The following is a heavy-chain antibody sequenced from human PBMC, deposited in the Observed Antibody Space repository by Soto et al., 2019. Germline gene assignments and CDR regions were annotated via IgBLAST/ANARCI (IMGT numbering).Heavy chain of an antibody. Sequence: EVQLVESGGGLVKPGGSLRLSCAASGFTFSNTWMNWVRQAPETGPEWVGRIKSKTDGGATDYAAPVKGRFTISRDDSKNTTYLQMNSLKSEDTAVYYCTEDIAVIRTAIDYWGQGTLVTVS. CDR3: TEDIAVIRTAIDY. J-gene: IGHJ4*02. CDR1: GFTFSNTW. CDR2: IKSKTDGGAT. V-gene: IGHV3-15*01. D-gene: IGHD2-2*01.